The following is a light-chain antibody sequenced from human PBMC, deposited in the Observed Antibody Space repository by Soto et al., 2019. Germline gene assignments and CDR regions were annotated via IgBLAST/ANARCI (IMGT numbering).Light chain of an antibody. CDR3: SSYTSTSTLEI. V-gene: IGLV2-14*01. CDR1: SSDVGDYNY. J-gene: IGLJ1*01. CDR2: EVT. Sequence: SALTQPASVSGSPGQSITISCTGTSSDVGDYNYVSWYQHHPGIAPKLLIYEVTNRPSGVSNRFSGSKSGNTASLTISGLQAEDEADYYCSSYTSTSTLEIFGTGTKLTVL.